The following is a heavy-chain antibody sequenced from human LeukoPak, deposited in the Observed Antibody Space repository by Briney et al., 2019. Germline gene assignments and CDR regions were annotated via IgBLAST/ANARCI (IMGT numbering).Heavy chain of an antibody. CDR3: AREASPITFGGVGAFDI. D-gene: IGHD3-16*01. J-gene: IGHJ3*02. Sequence: GGSLRLSCAASGFTFSSYWMHWVRQAPGKGLVWVSRINSDGSSTSYADSVKGRFTISRDNAKNTLYLQMNSLRAEDTAVYYCAREASPITFGGVGAFDIWGQGTMVTVSS. CDR2: INSDGSST. CDR1: GFTFSSYW. V-gene: IGHV3-74*01.